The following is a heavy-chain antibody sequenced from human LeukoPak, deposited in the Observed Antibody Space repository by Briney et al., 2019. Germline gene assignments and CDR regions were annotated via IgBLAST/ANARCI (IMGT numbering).Heavy chain of an antibody. CDR3: ATTTSILAFDI. J-gene: IGHJ3*02. Sequence: SETLSLTCTVSGDSISSCYCNWIRQPAGKGLEYIGRIYSTGSTNYNPSLKSRVTMSVDTSKNHFSLKLSSVTAADTAVYYCATTTSILAFDIWGQGTMVTVSS. V-gene: IGHV4-4*07. D-gene: IGHD3-3*01. CDR1: GDSISSCY. CDR2: IYSTGST.